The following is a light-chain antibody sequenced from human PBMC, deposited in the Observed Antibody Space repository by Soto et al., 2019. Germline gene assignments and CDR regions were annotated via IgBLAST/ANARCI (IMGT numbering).Light chain of an antibody. CDR1: SGHSTYI. V-gene: IGLV4-60*02. J-gene: IGLJ2*01. CDR3: ETWESNTVV. Sequence: QAVVTQSSSASASPGSSVKLTCTLDSGHSTYIIAWHQQQPGKAPRYLMKLEGSGTYNKGSGVPDRFSGSSSGADRYLTISNLQFEEEADYYCETWESNTVVFGGGTKVTVL. CDR2: LEGSGTY.